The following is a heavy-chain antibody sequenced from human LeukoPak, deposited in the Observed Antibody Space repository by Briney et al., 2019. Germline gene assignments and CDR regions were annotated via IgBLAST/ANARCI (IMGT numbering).Heavy chain of an antibody. J-gene: IGHJ4*02. CDR1: GFTFTSYW. CDR2: IYPGDSDT. CDR3: VRRHRVIATFDY. V-gene: IGHV5-51*01. D-gene: IGHD2-21*01. Sequence: PGESLKISCKGSGFTFTSYWIGWVRQMPGKGLEWMGFIYPGDSDTRYSPSLQGQVTISADNRDSTAYLQWSSLKASDTAIYYCVRRHRVIATFDYWGQGTLVTVSS.